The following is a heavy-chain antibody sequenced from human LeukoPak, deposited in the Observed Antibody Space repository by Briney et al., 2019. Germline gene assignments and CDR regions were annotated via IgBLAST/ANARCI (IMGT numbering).Heavy chain of an antibody. CDR2: INISGST. CDR1: GDSISSGTYY. D-gene: IGHD6-13*01. J-gene: IGHJ5*02. Sequence: SQTLSLTCTVSGDSISSGTYYWSWIRQPAGKGLEWIGRINISGSTNYSLSLKSRVTISVDTSKNQVSLKLSSVTAADTAVYFCARGQGSSWYWFDPWGQGTLVTVSS. CDR3: ARGQGSSWYWFDP. V-gene: IGHV4-61*02.